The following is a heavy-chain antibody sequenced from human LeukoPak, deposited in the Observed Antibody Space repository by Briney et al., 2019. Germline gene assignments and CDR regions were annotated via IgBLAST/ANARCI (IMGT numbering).Heavy chain of an antibody. Sequence: GGSLRLSCAASGFTFSSYAMSWVRQAPGKGLEWGSAISGSGGSTYYADSVKGRFTISRDNSKNTLYLQMNSLRADDTAVYYCAKVRPYSSSWYSGWEFDYWGQGTLVPVSA. CDR1: GFTFSSYA. CDR3: AKVRPYSSSWYSGWEFDY. D-gene: IGHD6-13*01. J-gene: IGHJ4*02. CDR2: ISGSGGST. V-gene: IGHV3-23*01.